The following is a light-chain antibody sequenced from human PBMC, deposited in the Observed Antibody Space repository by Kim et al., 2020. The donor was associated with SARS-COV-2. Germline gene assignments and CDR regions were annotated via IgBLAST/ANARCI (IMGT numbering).Light chain of an antibody. CDR2: DKN. V-gene: IGLV3-19*01. J-gene: IGLJ2*01. Sequence: VHLGQTVRNTSKGDSLRSYYAPWYHQKPGQAPILVIYDKNNRPSGIPNRFSGSSSGNTASLTITGTQAGDEADYYCNSRDSNNNVLFGGGTQLTVL. CDR1: SLRSYY. CDR3: NSRDSNNNVL.